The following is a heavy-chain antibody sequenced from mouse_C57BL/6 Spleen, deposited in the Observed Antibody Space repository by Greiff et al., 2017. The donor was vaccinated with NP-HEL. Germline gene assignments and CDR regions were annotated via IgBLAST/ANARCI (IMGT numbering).Heavy chain of an antibody. D-gene: IGHD1-1*01. CDR1: GFTFSDYG. Sequence: EVKLMESGGGLVKPGGSLKLSCAASGFTFSDYGMHWVRQAPEKGLEWVAYISSGSSTLYFADTVKGRFTISRDNAKNTLFLQMTSLRSEDTAMYYCARRNGSPYAMDYWGQGTSVTVSS. J-gene: IGHJ4*01. CDR3: ARRNGSPYAMDY. CDR2: ISSGSSTL. V-gene: IGHV5-17*01.